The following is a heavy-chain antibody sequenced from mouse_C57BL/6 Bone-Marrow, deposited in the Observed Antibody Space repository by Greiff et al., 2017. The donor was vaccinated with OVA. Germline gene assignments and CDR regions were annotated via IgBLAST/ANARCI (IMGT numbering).Heavy chain of an antibody. CDR1: GYTFTGYW. V-gene: IGHV1-9*01. J-gene: IGHJ1*03. CDR2: LLPGSGST. Sequence: QVQLKESGAELMKPGASVKLSCKATGYTFTGYWIEWVKQRPGHGLEWIGELLPGSGSTNYNEKFKGKATFTADTSSNTAYMQLSSLTTEDSASYYCARFGWEGRVPSRYFDVWGTGTTVTVSS. D-gene: IGHD4-1*01. CDR3: ARFGWEGRVPSRYFDV.